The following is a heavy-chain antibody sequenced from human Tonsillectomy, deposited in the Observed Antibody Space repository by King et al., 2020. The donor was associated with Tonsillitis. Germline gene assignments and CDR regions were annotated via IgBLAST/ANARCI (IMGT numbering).Heavy chain of an antibody. J-gene: IGHJ3*02. CDR2: IYYSGST. Sequence: LQLQESGPGLVKPSETLSLTCTVSGGSINSYYWSWIRQPPGKGLEWVGYIYYSGSTNYNPSLKSRVTISVDSSKNQFSLKLNSVTAADTAVYYCAKSSGWSAFDIWGQGTMVTVSS. V-gene: IGHV4-59*01. CDR3: AKSSGWSAFDI. CDR1: GGSINSYY. D-gene: IGHD6-19*01.